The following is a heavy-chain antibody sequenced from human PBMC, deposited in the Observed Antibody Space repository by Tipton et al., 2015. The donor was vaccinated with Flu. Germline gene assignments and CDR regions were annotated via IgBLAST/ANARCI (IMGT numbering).Heavy chain of an antibody. V-gene: IGHV4-38-2*01. J-gene: IGHJ5*01. CDR3: ARWDYSNYVSEPKNWFDS. CDR1: GASVGSPYC. Sequence: TLSLTCSVSGASVGSPYCWGWVRQPPGKGLEWIGNVCPGSPYYNPSLRSRVIITVDRRKNHFSLRLTSVTAADTAVYFCARWDYSNYVSEPKNWFDSWGQGTLVTVSS. D-gene: IGHD4-11*01. CDR2: VCPGSP.